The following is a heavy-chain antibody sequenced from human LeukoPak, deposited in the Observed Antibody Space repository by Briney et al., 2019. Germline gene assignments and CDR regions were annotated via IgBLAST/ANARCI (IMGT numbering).Heavy chain of an antibody. CDR3: AKAGYYESSGYYSGRDAFDI. Sequence: GGSLRLSCAASGFTFSSYSMNWVRQAPGKGLEWVAVISYDGSNKYYADSLQGRFTISRDNSKNTLYLQMNSLRAEDTAVYYCAKAGYYESSGYYSGRDAFDIWGQGTMVTVSS. V-gene: IGHV3-30*18. CDR1: GFTFSSYS. D-gene: IGHD3-22*01. J-gene: IGHJ3*02. CDR2: ISYDGSNK.